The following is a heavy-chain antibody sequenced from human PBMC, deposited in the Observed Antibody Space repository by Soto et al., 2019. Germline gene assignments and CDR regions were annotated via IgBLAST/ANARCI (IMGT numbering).Heavy chain of an antibody. CDR2: IYHTGTL. J-gene: IGHJ4*02. V-gene: IGHV4-30-2*01. CDR1: GGSITSSEYS. CDR3: ARDNYSSSSPNYFDS. D-gene: IGHD6-6*01. Sequence: SLSLTCNVSGGSITSSEYSWNWIRQAPGKGLEWIGFIYHTGTLYYNPSLKSRVTISLDRSENLFSLKLSSVTAADTAVYFCARDNYSSSSPNYFDSCGQRTLVTVSS.